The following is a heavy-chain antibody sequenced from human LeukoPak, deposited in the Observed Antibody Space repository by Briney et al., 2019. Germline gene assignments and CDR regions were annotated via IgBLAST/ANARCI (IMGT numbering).Heavy chain of an antibody. D-gene: IGHD1-26*01. V-gene: IGHV3-30-3*01. CDR3: ARSFGGSYAYFDY. J-gene: IGHJ4*02. CDR2: ISYDGTNK. CDR1: GFTFISYA. Sequence: PGRSLRLSCAASGFTFISYAMHWVRQAPGKGLEWVALISYDGTNKYYADSVKGRFTISRDDSKGTLYLQMNSLRAEDTALYYCARSFGGSYAYFDYWGQGTLVTVSS.